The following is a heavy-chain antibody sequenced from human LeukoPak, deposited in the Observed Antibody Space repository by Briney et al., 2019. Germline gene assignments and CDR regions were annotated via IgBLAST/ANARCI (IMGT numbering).Heavy chain of an antibody. V-gene: IGHV3-23*01. CDR1: GFTFSIYA. CDR3: AKDKSYAFDS. Sequence: GGSLRLSCAASGFTFSIYAMSWVRHAPGKGLEWVSALSANGINTYYRGSVKGRFTISRDNSKNTLYLQMSGLRAEDTAVYYCAKDKSYAFDSWGQGTLVTVSS. CDR2: LSANGINT. J-gene: IGHJ4*02. D-gene: IGHD2-2*01.